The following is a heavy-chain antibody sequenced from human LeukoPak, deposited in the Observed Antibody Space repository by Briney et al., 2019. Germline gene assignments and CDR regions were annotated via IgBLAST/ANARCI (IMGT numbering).Heavy chain of an antibody. J-gene: IGHJ3*02. CDR2: IYYSGST. V-gene: IGHV4-30-4*01. CDR3: ARRNHRTAFDI. CDR1: GGSISSGDYY. Sequence: SQTLSLTCTVSGGSISSGDYYWSWIRQPPGRGLEWIGYIYYSGSTYYNPSLKSRVTISVDTSKNQLSLKLSSVTAADTAVYYCARRNHRTAFDIWGQGTMVTVSS.